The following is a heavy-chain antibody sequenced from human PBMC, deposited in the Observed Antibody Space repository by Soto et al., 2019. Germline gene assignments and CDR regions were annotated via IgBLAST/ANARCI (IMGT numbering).Heavy chain of an antibody. D-gene: IGHD2-21*01. Sequence: ASVKVSCKASGYTFTSYGISWVRQAPGQGLEWMEWISAYNVNTNYAQTLQGRVTMTTDTSTSTAYMELRSLRSDDTAVYYCARDIARRYGMDIWGQGTTVTVSS. J-gene: IGHJ6*02. CDR3: ARDIARRYGMDI. CDR2: ISAYNVNT. CDR1: GYTFTSYG. V-gene: IGHV1-18*01.